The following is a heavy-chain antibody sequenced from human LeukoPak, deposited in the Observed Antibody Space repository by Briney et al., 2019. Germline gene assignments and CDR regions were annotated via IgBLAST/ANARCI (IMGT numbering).Heavy chain of an antibody. CDR2: MFISGST. V-gene: IGHV4-4*07. Sequence: SETLSLTCTVSGGSISSYYWSWIRQPAGKGLEWIGRMFISGSTNYNPSLKSRVTISVDTSKNQFSLKLSSVTAADTAVYYCASETYYYDSSGYWLDAFDIWGQGTMVTVSS. D-gene: IGHD3-22*01. CDR1: GGSISSYY. CDR3: ASETYYYDSSGYWLDAFDI. J-gene: IGHJ3*02.